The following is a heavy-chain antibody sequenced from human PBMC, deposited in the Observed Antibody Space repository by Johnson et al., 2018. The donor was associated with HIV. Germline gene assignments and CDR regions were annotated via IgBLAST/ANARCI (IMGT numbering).Heavy chain of an antibody. Sequence: QVQLVESGGGVVKPGGSLRLSCAASGFSLSGSYMSWIRQTPGKGLEWLSYISRYGNTIYYADSLQGRFTISRDNAANSLYLQINSLRVEDTAVYYCARGRWTTHAFDIWGQGTMVTVSS. V-gene: IGHV3-11*04. CDR2: ISRYGNTI. D-gene: IGHD4-17*01. J-gene: IGHJ3*02. CDR1: GFSLSGSY. CDR3: ARGRWTTHAFDI.